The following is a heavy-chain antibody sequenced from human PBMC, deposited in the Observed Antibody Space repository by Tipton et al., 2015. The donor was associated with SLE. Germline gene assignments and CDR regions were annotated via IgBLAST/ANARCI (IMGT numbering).Heavy chain of an antibody. CDR2: IYYSGST. CDR1: GDSISSYY. D-gene: IGHD1-1*01. Sequence: TLSLTCTVSGDSISSYYWSWIRQPPGKGLEWIGYIYYSGSTNYNPSLKSRVTISVDTSKNQFSLKLSSVTAADTAVYYCARDQWGPTGTGVDYYYYGMDVWGQGTTVTVSS. J-gene: IGHJ6*02. V-gene: IGHV4-59*12. CDR3: ARDQWGPTGTGVDYYYYGMDV.